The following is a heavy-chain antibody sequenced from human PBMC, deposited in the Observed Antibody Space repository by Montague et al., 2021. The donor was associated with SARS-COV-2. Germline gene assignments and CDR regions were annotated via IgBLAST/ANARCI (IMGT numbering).Heavy chain of an antibody. CDR3: ASPTYYYDSIGSDAFDI. CDR2: IYYSGGT. D-gene: IGHD3-22*01. Sequence: SETLSLTCTVSGGSISSSSYYWGWIRQPPGKGLEWIGSIYYSGGTYYNPSLKSRVTISVDTSKNQFSLKLSSVTAADTAVYYCASPTYYYDSIGSDAFDIWGQGTMVTVSS. V-gene: IGHV4-39*01. J-gene: IGHJ3*02. CDR1: GGSISSSSYY.